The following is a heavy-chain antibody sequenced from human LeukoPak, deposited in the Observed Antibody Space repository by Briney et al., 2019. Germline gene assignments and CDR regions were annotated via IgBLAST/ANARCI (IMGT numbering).Heavy chain of an antibody. J-gene: IGHJ4*02. V-gene: IGHV4-39*07. CDR1: GASMNNGRYY. Sequence: TSETLSHTCSVSGASMNNGRYYWGWIRQPPGKGLEWIGSIYYSGSAYYNPSLKSRVTISLDMSKNQFSLKLSSVTAADTAVYYCTTVTISGFDYWSQGTLVTVSS. CDR3: TTVTISGFDY. CDR2: IYYSGSA. D-gene: IGHD4-11*01.